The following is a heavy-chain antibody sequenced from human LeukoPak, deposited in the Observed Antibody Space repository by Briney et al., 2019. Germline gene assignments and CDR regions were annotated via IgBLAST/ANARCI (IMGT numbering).Heavy chain of an antibody. J-gene: IGHJ4*02. CDR2: ISGSGGST. D-gene: IGHD2-15*01. V-gene: IGHV3-23*01. Sequence: GGSLRLSCAASGFTFSSYAMSWVRQAPGKGLEWVSAISGSGGSTYYADSVKGRFTISRDNSKNTLYLQMNSLRAEDTAVYYCAKDLYFCSGGSCYSNTPLADYWGQGTLVTVSS. CDR1: GFTFSSYA. CDR3: AKDLYFCSGGSCYSNTPLADY.